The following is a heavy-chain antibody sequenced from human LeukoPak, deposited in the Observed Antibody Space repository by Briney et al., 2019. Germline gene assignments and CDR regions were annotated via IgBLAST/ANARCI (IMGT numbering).Heavy chain of an antibody. CDR2: IYTSGST. CDR3: ARAPLDIPSPDYYYYYGMDV. D-gene: IGHD3-9*01. J-gene: IGHJ6*02. Sequence: SETLSLTCTVSGGSISSDNYYYSWIRQPAGKGLEWIGRIYTSGSTNYNPSLKSRVTISVDTSKNQLSLKLTSVTAADTAVYYCARAPLDIPSPDYYYYYGMDVWGQGTTVTVSS. CDR1: GGSISSDNYY. V-gene: IGHV4-61*02.